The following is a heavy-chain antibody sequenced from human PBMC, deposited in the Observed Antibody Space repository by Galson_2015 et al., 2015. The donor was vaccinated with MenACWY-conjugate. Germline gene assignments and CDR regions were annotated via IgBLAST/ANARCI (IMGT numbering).Heavy chain of an antibody. CDR2: ITGTSTYI. J-gene: IGHJ6*04. CDR1: GFSFSTSA. V-gene: IGHV3-21*01. D-gene: IGHD2/OR15-2a*01. CDR3: ARGANIYCYMMDV. Sequence: SLRLSCEASGFSFSTSAMTWVRQAPGKGLEWVSSITGTSTYIHYADSVKGRFTISRDNAQKSVYLQMNSLRAEDTAVYFCARGANIYCYMMDVCGKGTTVTVSS.